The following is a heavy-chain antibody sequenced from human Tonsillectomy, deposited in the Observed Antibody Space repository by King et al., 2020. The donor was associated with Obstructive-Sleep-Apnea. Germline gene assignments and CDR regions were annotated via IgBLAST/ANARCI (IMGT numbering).Heavy chain of an antibody. CDR3: AKDFSGYSYALDY. J-gene: IGHJ4*02. D-gene: IGHD5-18*01. CDR2: IRYDGSNK. V-gene: IGHV3-30*02. CDR1: GFTFSSYG. Sequence: VQLVESGGGVAQPGGSLRLSCAASGFTFSSYGMHWVRQAPGKGLEWVEFIRYDGSNKYYADSVKGRFTISRDNSKNTLYLQMNSLRAEDTAVYYCAKDFSGYSYALDYWGQGTLVTVSS.